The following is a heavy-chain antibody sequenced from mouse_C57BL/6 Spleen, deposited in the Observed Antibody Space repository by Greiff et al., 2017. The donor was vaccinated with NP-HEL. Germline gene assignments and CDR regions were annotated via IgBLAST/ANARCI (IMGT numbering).Heavy chain of an antibody. CDR2: IYPGDGDT. CDR1: GYAFSSYW. CDR3: ARRNYYGSSYVDY. V-gene: IGHV1-80*01. J-gene: IGHJ4*01. D-gene: IGHD1-1*01. Sequence: VQLQQSGAELVKPGASVKISCKASGYAFSSYWMNWVKQRPGKGLEWIGQIYPGDGDTNYNGKFKGQATLTADKSSSTAYMQLSSLTSDDSAVYFCARRNYYGSSYVDYWGQGTSVTVSS.